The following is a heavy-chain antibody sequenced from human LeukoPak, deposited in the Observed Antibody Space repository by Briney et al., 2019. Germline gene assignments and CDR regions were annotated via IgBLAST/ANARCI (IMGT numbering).Heavy chain of an antibody. Sequence: ASVKVSCKASGGTFSSYAISWVRQAPGQGLEWMGWMNPNSGNTGYAQKFQGRVTMTRNTSISTAYMELSSLRSEDTAVYYCARGLDILTGYSYYYYYYGMDVWGQGTTVTVSS. CDR2: MNPNSGNT. J-gene: IGHJ6*02. V-gene: IGHV1-8*02. CDR1: GGTFSSYA. CDR3: ARGLDILTGYSYYYYYYGMDV. D-gene: IGHD3-9*01.